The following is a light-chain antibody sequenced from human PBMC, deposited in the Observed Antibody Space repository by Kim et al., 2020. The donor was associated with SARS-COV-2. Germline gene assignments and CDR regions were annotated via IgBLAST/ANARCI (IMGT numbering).Light chain of an antibody. Sequence: PGESATLSSTARQSLSTSYLGWYQQRRGQAPRLLIYGASRRATVIPDRFSASGSGADFTHTITRLELEDSAVYSSQQFANSPLLSFGGGTNVDIK. CDR2: GAS. V-gene: IGKV3-20*01. J-gene: IGKJ4*01. CDR3: QQFANSPLLS. CDR1: QSLSTSY.